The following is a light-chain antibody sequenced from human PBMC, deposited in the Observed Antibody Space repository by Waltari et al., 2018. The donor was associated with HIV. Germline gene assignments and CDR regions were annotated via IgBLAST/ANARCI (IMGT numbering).Light chain of an antibody. CDR1: SSKFGNDF. CDR2: END. V-gene: IGLV1-51*01. Sequence: QSVLTQPPSVSAAPGQKVTISCSGSSSKFGNDFVSWYQHLPGAAPKLLIYENDKRPSGMSDRFSGSKSGTSATLGITGLQTGDEADYYCGTWDTSLGAGVFGGGTKLTVL. CDR3: GTWDTSLGAGV. J-gene: IGLJ3*02.